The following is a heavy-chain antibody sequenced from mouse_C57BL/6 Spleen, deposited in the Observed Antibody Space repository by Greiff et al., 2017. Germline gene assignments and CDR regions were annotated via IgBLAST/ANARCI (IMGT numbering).Heavy chain of an antibody. CDR3: TRSRLYGNPYYAMDC. J-gene: IGHJ4*01. CDR2: IDPETGGT. D-gene: IGHD2-1*01. CDR1: GYTFTDYE. V-gene: IGHV1-15*01. Sequence: QVQLQQSGAELVRPGASVTLSCKASGYTFTDYEMHWVKQTPVHGLEWIGAIDPETGGTAYNQKFKGKAILTADKSSSTAYMELRSLTSEDSAVYYCTRSRLYGNPYYAMDCWGQGTSVTVSS.